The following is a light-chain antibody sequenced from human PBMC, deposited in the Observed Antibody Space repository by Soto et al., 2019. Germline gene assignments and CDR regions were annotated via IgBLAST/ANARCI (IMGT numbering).Light chain of an antibody. CDR3: QQYNSYST. CDR1: QSISSW. V-gene: IGKV1-5*03. Sequence: DIQMTQSPSTLSASVGDRVTITCRASQSISSWLAWYQQKPGKAPKLLIYKASSLESGGTSRFSGSGSGTECTLTISSLQPDDFATHYCQQYNSYSTFGQGTKVEIK. CDR2: KAS. J-gene: IGKJ1*01.